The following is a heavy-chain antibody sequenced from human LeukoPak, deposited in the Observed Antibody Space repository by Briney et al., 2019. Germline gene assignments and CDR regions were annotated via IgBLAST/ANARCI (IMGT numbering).Heavy chain of an antibody. CDR2: IYSGGTT. CDR1: GFIASSNY. Sequence: GGSLRLSCVVSGFIASSNYMSWVRQAPGKGLEWISLIYSGGTTYYADSVMGRFTISRDNAKNSLYLQMNSLRAEDTAVYHCATKGRAVSATPWSWGQGTQVTVSS. CDR3: ATKGRAVSATPWS. V-gene: IGHV3-53*01. D-gene: IGHD2-8*01. J-gene: IGHJ4*02.